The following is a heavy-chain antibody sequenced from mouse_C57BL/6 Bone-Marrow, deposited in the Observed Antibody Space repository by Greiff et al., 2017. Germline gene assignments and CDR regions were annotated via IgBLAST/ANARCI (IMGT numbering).Heavy chain of an antibody. CDR1: GFTFSDYG. Sequence: EVKLVESGGGLVKPGGSLKLSCAASGFTFSDYGMHWVRQAPEKGLEWVAYISSGSSTIYYADTVKGRFTISRDNAKNTLFLQMTSLRSEDTAMYYCAKRYYGSSSWFAYWGQGTLVTVSA. J-gene: IGHJ3*01. D-gene: IGHD1-1*01. CDR3: AKRYYGSSSWFAY. CDR2: ISSGSSTI. V-gene: IGHV5-17*01.